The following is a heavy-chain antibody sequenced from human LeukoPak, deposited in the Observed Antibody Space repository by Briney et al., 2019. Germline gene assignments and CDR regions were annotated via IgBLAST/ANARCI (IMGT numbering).Heavy chain of an antibody. CDR1: GYTFTGDY. J-gene: IGHJ4*02. CDR2: INPSSGGT. CDR3: AILLSLYDILTGPPPGH. D-gene: IGHD3-9*01. V-gene: IGHV1-2*02. Sequence: ASVKVSCKASGYTFTGDYMHWVRQAPGQGLEWMGWINPSSGGTNYAQKFQGRVTMTRDTSISTAYMELSRLRSDDTAVYYCAILLSLYDILTGPPPGHWGQGTLVTVSS.